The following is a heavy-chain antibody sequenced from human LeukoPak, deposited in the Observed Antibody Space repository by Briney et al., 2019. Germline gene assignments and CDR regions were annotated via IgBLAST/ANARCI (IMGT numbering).Heavy chain of an antibody. CDR3: ARSWGYYDSSGYSPDY. D-gene: IGHD3-22*01. V-gene: IGHV1-69*13. J-gene: IGHJ4*02. Sequence: ASVKVSCKASGGTFSSYAISWVRQAPGQGLGWMGGIIPIFGTANYAQKFQGRVTITADESTSTAYMELSSLRSEDTAVYYCARSWGYYDSSGYSPDYWGQGTLVTVSS. CDR1: GGTFSSYA. CDR2: IIPIFGTA.